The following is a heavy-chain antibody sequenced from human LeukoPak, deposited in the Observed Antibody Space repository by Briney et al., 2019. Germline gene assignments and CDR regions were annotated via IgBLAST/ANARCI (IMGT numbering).Heavy chain of an antibody. CDR3: AKSRAATTASVDY. D-gene: IGHD4-17*01. Sequence: GESLGLSCAASGFTFSSYAMSWVRQAPGKGLEWVSAISGSGGRTYYADSVKGRFTITRDNSKNTLYLQMNSLRAEDTAVYYCAKSRAATTASVDYWGQGTLVTVSS. J-gene: IGHJ4*02. CDR1: GFTFSSYA. CDR2: ISGSGGRT. V-gene: IGHV3-23*01.